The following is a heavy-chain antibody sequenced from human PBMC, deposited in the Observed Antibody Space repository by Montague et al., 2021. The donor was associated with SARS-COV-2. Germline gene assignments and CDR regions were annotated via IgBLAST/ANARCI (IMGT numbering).Heavy chain of an antibody. Sequence: SETLSLTCIVSGGSVSSGSYYWSWIRQPPGKGLERIGYIYYSGSTNYNPSLKSRVTISVDTSKNQFSLKLSSVTAADTAVYYCAGDPWRITIFGVVTRYGMDVWGQGTTVTVSS. J-gene: IGHJ6*02. CDR1: GGSVSSGSYY. CDR2: IYYSGST. CDR3: AGDPWRITIFGVVTRYGMDV. D-gene: IGHD3-3*01. V-gene: IGHV4-61*01.